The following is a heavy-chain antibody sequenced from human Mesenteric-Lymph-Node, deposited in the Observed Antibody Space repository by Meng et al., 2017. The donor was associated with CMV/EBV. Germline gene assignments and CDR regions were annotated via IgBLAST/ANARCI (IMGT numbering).Heavy chain of an antibody. CDR2: TSYNGGNK. Sequence: GGSLRLSCAASGFTFSSYAMHWVRQAPGKGLEWVAVTSYNGGNKYYPDSVKGRFTISRDNSNHTLYLQMNSLRAEDTAVYYCAREDSSSSDPYYFDYWGQGALVTVSS. CDR1: GFTFSSYA. V-gene: IGHV3-30*04. D-gene: IGHD6-6*01. J-gene: IGHJ4*02. CDR3: AREDSSSSDPYYFDY.